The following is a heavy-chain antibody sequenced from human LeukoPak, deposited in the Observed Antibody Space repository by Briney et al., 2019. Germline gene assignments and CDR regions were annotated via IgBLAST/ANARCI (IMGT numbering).Heavy chain of an antibody. V-gene: IGHV1-24*01. J-gene: IGHJ6*02. CDR2: FDPEDGET. CDR1: GYTLTELS. CDR3: ATGVRIVVVPAPGLGMDV. D-gene: IGHD2-2*01. Sequence: ASVKVSCKVSGYTLTELSMHWVRQAPGKGREWMGGFDPEDGETIYAQKFQGRVTMTEDTSTDTAYMELSSLRSEDTAVYYCATGVRIVVVPAPGLGMDVWGQGTTVTVSS.